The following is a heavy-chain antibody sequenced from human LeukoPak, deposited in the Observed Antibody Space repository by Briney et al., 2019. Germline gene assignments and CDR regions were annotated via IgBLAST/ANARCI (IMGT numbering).Heavy chain of an antibody. CDR2: ISYDGSNK. Sequence: GGSLRPSCAASGFTFSSYAMHWVRQAPGKGLEWVAVISYDGSNKYYADSVKGRFTISRDNSKNTLYLQMNSLRAEDTAVYYCARETYSSGWYPSTNFDYWGQGTLVTVSS. CDR3: ARETYSSGWYPSTNFDY. J-gene: IGHJ4*02. CDR1: GFTFSSYA. V-gene: IGHV3-30*04. D-gene: IGHD6-19*01.